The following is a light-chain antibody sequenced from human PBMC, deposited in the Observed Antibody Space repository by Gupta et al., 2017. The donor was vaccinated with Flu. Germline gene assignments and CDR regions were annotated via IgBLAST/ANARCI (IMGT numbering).Light chain of an antibody. Sequence: DIQMTQSPSTLSASVGDRVTITCRASQSLNNWLAWYQQKAGKAPKLLIYRASGVESGVPPRFSGSGYGTKYTLTINNRQPEDYATYYCQQENSDSWTFGQGTKVE. CDR2: RAS. J-gene: IGKJ1*01. V-gene: IGKV1-5*03. CDR3: QQENSDSWT. CDR1: QSLNNW.